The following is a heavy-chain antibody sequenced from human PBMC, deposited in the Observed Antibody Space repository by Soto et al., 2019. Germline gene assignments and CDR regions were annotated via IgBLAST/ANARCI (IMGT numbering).Heavy chain of an antibody. CDR3: ARDLGPMLYAMGYYFDY. CDR1: GYTFTSYG. D-gene: IGHD2-8*01. Sequence: QVQLVQSGAEVKKPGASVKVSCKASGYTFTSYGLSWVRQAPGQGLEWMGWISAYKGNTNYAQKLQGRVTMTTDTSTSTAYIELMSLRSDDTAVYYWARDLGPMLYAMGYYFDYWVQGTLVTVSS. V-gene: IGHV1-18*04. CDR2: ISAYKGNT. J-gene: IGHJ4*02.